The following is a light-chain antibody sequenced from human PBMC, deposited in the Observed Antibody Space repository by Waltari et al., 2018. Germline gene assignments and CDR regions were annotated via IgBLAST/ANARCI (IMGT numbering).Light chain of an antibody. CDR2: EGS. V-gene: IGLV2-23*01. J-gene: IGLJ2*01. Sequence: QSALTQPASVSGSPGQSITISCTGTSSDVGSYNLVSWYQQHPGKAPKLMIYEGSKLPSGVSKRLSGSKSGNTASLTISGLQAEDEADYYCCSYAGSSTVVFGGGTKLTVL. CDR1: SSDVGSYNL. CDR3: CSYAGSSTVV.